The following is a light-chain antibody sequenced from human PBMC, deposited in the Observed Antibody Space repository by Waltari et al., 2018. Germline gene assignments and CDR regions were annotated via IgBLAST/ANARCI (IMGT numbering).Light chain of an antibody. J-gene: IGLJ3*02. V-gene: IGLV2-14*01. CDR2: EVS. CDR3: CSHTGIDTWV. Sequence: QAALTQPASVYGSLGQSITISGTGTDSAFGEDDYVSWYQQFPGEAPRLKIYEVSNRPSRISSRFYGSKSANTASLTISGLQPDDEADYFCCSHTGIDTWVFGGGTTLTVL. CDR1: DSAFGEDDY.